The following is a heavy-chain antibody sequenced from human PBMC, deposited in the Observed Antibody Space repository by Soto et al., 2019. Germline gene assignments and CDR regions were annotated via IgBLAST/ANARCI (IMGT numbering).Heavy chain of an antibody. V-gene: IGHV3-7*03. Sequence: VGSLRLSCAASGFTFSSYWMSWVRQAPGKGLEWVANIKQDGSEKYYVDSVKGRFTISRDNAKNSLYLQMNSLRAEDTAVYYCARDIVGATTVYYYGMDVWGQGTTVTVSS. J-gene: IGHJ6*02. D-gene: IGHD1-26*01. CDR3: ARDIVGATTVYYYGMDV. CDR1: GFTFSSYW. CDR2: IKQDGSEK.